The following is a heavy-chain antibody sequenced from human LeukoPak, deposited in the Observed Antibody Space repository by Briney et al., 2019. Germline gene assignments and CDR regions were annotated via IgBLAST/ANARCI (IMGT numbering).Heavy chain of an antibody. CDR3: VGYSYGY. CDR1: GYSISSGYY. D-gene: IGHD5-18*01. V-gene: IGHV4-38-2*01. Sequence: SETLSLTCAVSGYSISSGYYWGWIRQPPGKGLEWIGSIYHSGSTYYNPSLKSRVTISVDTSKNQFSLKLSSVTAADTAVYYCVGYSYGYWGQGTLVTVSS. CDR2: IYHSGST. J-gene: IGHJ4*02.